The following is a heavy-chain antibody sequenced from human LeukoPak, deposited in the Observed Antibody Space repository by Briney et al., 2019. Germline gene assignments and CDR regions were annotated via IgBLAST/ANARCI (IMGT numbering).Heavy chain of an antibody. CDR1: GGTFSSYA. D-gene: IGHD3-16*02. CDR3: AREGVYAPDPSSYHRDAFDI. CDR2: IIPIFGTA. V-gene: IGHV1-69*05. J-gene: IGHJ3*02. Sequence: SVKVSCKASGGTFSSYAISWVRQAPGQGLERMGGIIPIFGTANYAQKFQGRVTITTDESTSTAYMELSSLRSEDTAVYYCAREGVYAPDPSSYHRDAFDIWGQGTVVIVSS.